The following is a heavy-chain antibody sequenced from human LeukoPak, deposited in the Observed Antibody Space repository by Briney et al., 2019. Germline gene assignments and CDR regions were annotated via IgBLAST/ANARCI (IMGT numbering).Heavy chain of an antibody. CDR2: ISSSGGTI. D-gene: IGHD2-15*01. V-gene: IGHV3-48*03. J-gene: IGHJ5*02. CDR3: ARDIRLGYCSGNSSYSS. CDR1: GFTFSSYE. Sequence: GGSLRLSCAASGFTFSSYEMNWVRQAPGKGLEWVSYISSSGGTIDHADSVKGRFSISRDNAKNSLYLQMNSLRAEDTAVYNCARDIRLGYCSGNSSYSSWGQGTLVTVSS.